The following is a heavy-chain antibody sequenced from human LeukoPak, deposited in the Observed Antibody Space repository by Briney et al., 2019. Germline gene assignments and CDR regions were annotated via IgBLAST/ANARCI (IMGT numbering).Heavy chain of an antibody. V-gene: IGHV4-30-2*01. J-gene: IGHJ6*03. CDR3: ARESQPPWLRSRDYYYYYMDV. CDR2: IYHSGST. Sequence: SETLSLTCTVSGGSISSGGYYWSWIRQPPGKGLEWIGYIYHSGSTYYNPSLKSRVTISVDRSKNQFSLKLSSVTAADTAVYYCARESQPPWLRSRDYYYYYMDVWGKGTTVTVSS. D-gene: IGHD5-12*01. CDR1: GGSISSGGYY.